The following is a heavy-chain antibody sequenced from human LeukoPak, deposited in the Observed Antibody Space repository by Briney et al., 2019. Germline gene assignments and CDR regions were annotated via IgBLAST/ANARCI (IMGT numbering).Heavy chain of an antibody. Sequence: GASVKVSCMTSGFIFSTYGISWGRQAPGQGLELMGWISGNNGQTKYEQQFKGRVTMTTDTSTATAYMEIGSLTSDDTAVYSCAKVEEGGVRGATDYWGQGTLVTVSS. D-gene: IGHD3-10*01. CDR2: ISGNNGQT. CDR3: AKVEEGGVRGATDY. CDR1: GFIFSTYG. V-gene: IGHV1-18*01. J-gene: IGHJ4*02.